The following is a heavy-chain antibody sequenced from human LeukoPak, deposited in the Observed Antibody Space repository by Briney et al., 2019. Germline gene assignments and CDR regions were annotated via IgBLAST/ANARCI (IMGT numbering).Heavy chain of an antibody. J-gene: IGHJ4*02. CDR2: ISSSGSTI. V-gene: IGHV3-11*04. CDR1: GFTFSDYY. D-gene: IGHD3-16*01. Sequence: PGGSLRLSCAASGFTFSDYYMSWIRQAPGKGLEWVSYISSSGSTIYYADSVKGRFTISRDNAKNSLYLQMNSLRAEDTAVYYCARARSYYDYVWGSSPGDYWGQGTLVTASS. CDR3: ARARSYYDYVWGSSPGDY.